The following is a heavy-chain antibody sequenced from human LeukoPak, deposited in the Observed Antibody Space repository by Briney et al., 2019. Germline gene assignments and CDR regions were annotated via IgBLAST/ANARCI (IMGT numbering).Heavy chain of an antibody. V-gene: IGHV4-34*01. CDR3: ARGIIVVVPAAIRGPGWFDP. D-gene: IGHD2-2*01. Sequence: SEPLSLTCAVYGGSFSGYYWSWIRQPPGKGLEGIGEINHSGSTNYNPSLKSRVTISVDTSKNQFSLKLSSVTAADTAVYYCARGIIVVVPAAIRGPGWFDPWGQGTLVTVSS. J-gene: IGHJ5*02. CDR2: INHSGST. CDR1: GGSFSGYY.